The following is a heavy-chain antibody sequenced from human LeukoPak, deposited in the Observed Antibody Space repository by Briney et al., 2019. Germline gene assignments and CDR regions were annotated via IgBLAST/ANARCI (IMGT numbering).Heavy chain of an antibody. CDR1: GGSLSRSGYY. D-gene: IGHD1/OR15-1a*01. V-gene: IGHV4-30-2*01. J-gene: IGHJ6*03. CDR2: IYHSGCT. CDR3: ACPKSNNHYIDV. Sequence: SGALSVTCAVSGGSLSRSGYYWAWLREPPGKGVEWVGYIYHSGCTFYNTSLESRATISVDKSKNQVSLKLTSVTVGDPAVYYCACPKSNNHYIDVWSKGTTVTVSS.